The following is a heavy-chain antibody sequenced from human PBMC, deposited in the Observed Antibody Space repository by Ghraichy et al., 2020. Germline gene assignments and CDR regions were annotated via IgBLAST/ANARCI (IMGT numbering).Heavy chain of an antibody. D-gene: IGHD3-22*01. CDR1: GGSFSGYY. J-gene: IGHJ4*02. CDR2: INHSGST. V-gene: IGHV4-34*01. CDR3: AGGRGYSYDSSGYSSPYFDY. Sequence: SETLSLTCAVYGGSFSGYYWSWIRQPPGKGLEWIGEINHSGSTNYNPSLKSRVTISVDTSKNPFSLKLSSVTAAGTAVDYCAGGRGYSYDSSGYSSPYFDYRGQGTLVTVSS.